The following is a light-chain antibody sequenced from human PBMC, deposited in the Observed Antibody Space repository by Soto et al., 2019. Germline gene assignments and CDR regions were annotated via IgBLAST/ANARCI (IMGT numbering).Light chain of an antibody. CDR1: QSVSSY. V-gene: IGKV3-11*01. CDR2: DAS. CDR3: QPYNTWPLT. J-gene: IGKJ4*01. Sequence: EIVLTQSPATLSLSPGERATLSCRASQSVSSYLAWYQQKPGQAPRLLIYDASNRATGIPARFSGSGSGTEFTLTISSLQSEDFAIYYCQPYNTWPLTFGGGTKVESK.